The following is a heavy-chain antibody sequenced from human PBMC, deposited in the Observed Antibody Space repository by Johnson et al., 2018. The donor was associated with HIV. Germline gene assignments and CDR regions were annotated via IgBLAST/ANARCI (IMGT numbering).Heavy chain of an antibody. CDR1: GFTFSSYA. CDR3: AKELAADGVDAFDI. CDR2: ISGSAIST. D-gene: IGHD6-13*01. Sequence: VQLVESGGGLVHPGGSLRPSCAASGFTFSSYAMSWVRQAPGKGLEWVSAISGSAISTYYADSVKGRFTISRDNSKNTLYLQMNSLRVEDTAVYYCAKELAADGVDAFDIWGQGTMVTVS. J-gene: IGHJ3*02. V-gene: IGHV3-23*04.